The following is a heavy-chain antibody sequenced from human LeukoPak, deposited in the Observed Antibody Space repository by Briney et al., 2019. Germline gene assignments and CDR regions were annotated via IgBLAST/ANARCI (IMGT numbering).Heavy chain of an antibody. D-gene: IGHD3-22*01. CDR1: GFTFSSYA. CDR3: ASIMRDYYDSSGTLFDY. CDR2: ISGSGGST. V-gene: IGHV3-23*01. Sequence: QSGGPLRLSCAASGFTFSSYAMSWVRQAPGKGLEWVSAISGSGGSTYYADSVKGRFTISRDNSKNTLYLQMNSLRAEDTAVYYCASIMRDYYDSSGTLFDYWGQGTLVTVSS. J-gene: IGHJ4*02.